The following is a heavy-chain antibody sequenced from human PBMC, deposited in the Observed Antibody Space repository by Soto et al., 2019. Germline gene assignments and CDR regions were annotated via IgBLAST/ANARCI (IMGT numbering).Heavy chain of an antibody. CDR1: GFTFSSYN. CDR3: AKDGGSFYYDGMDV. J-gene: IGHJ6*02. CDR2: ISKSSTTI. V-gene: IGHV3-48*02. Sequence: EVQLVESGGGLVQPGGSLRLSCAASGFTFSSYNMNWVRQAPGKGPEWIADISKSSTTINYADSVKGRFTISRDNAKNSLYLQMNSLRDEDTAVYYCAKDGGSFYYDGMDVWGQGTTVTVSS. D-gene: IGHD2-15*01.